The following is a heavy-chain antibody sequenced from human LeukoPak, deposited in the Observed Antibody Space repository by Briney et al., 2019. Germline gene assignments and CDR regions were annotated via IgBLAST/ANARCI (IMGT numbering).Heavy chain of an antibody. CDR3: AKSGSGTHRLNWFDP. J-gene: IGHJ5*02. Sequence: PGGSLRLSCAASGFNFSSYAVTWVRQAPGKGLEWVSSISDSGGSTYYADSVKGRFTISRDNSKNTLYLQMNSLRAEDTAVYYCAKSGSGTHRLNWFDPWGQGTLVTVSS. CDR2: ISDSGGST. CDR1: GFNFSSYA. V-gene: IGHV3-23*01. D-gene: IGHD3-10*01.